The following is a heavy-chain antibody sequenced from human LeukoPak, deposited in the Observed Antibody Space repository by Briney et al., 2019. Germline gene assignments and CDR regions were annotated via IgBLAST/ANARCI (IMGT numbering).Heavy chain of an antibody. V-gene: IGHV4-39*07. CDR1: GDSIRSSDYY. D-gene: IGHD6-19*01. Sequence: SETLSLTCTVSGDSIRSSDYYWGWIRQPPGKGLEWIGTICDSGSTYYMPSLKSRVTILVDTSKNQFSLQLNSVTPEDTAVYYCARDPSVAGLVDYWGQGTLVTVSS. J-gene: IGHJ4*02. CDR3: ARDPSVAGLVDY. CDR2: ICDSGST.